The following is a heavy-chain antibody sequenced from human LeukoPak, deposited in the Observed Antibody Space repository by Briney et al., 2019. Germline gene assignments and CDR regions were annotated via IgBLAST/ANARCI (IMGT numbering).Heavy chain of an antibody. Sequence: SETLSLTCAVYGGSFSGYYWSWIRQPPGKGLEWIGEINHSGSTNYNPSLKSRVTISVVTSKNQFSLKLSSVTAADTAVYYCGRCHYSHDYWGQGTLVTVSS. D-gene: IGHD4-11*01. J-gene: IGHJ4*02. CDR3: GRCHYSHDY. CDR1: GGSFSGYY. CDR2: INHSGST. V-gene: IGHV4-34*01.